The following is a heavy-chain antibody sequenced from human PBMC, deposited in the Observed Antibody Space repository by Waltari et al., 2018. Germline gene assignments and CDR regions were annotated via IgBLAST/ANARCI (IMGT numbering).Heavy chain of an antibody. V-gene: IGHV4-38-2*01. CDR2: IYHSGST. CDR3: ARRGTTPSRIRNNWFDP. D-gene: IGHD1-1*01. Sequence: QVQLQESGPGLVKPSETLSLTCAVSGYSISSGYYWGWIRQPPGKGLEWIGSIYHSGSTYYNPSLKSRVTIAVDTSKNQCSLKLSSVTAADTAVYYCARRGTTPSRIRNNWFDPWGQGTLVTVSS. J-gene: IGHJ5*02. CDR1: GYSISSGYY.